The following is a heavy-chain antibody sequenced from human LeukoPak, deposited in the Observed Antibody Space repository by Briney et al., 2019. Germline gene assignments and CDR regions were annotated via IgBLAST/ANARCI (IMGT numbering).Heavy chain of an antibody. V-gene: IGHV4-39*07. CDR1: GGSISSSSYY. CDR2: IYHIGST. Sequence: SETLSLTCTVSGGSISSSSYYWGWIRQPPGKRLEWIGTIYHIGSTYYTPSLGSRVTISVDTSKNEFSLNLKSVTAADTAVYYCARAGWIITSGIDYWGQGALVTVSS. CDR3: ARAGWIITSGIDY. D-gene: IGHD3-10*01. J-gene: IGHJ4*02.